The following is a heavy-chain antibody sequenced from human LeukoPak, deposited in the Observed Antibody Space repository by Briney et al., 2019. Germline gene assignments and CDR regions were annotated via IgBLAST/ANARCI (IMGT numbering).Heavy chain of an antibody. J-gene: IGHJ4*02. CDR3: ARELRDGSSWFHIDY. CDR2: IYYSGRT. CDR1: GGSISSYY. Sequence: SSETLSLTCTVSGGSISSYYWSWIRQPPGKGLEWIGYIYYSGRTNYNPSLKSRVTISVDTSKNQFSLKLSSVTAADTAVYYCARELRDGSSWFHIDYWGQGTLVTVSS. V-gene: IGHV4-59*01. D-gene: IGHD6-13*01.